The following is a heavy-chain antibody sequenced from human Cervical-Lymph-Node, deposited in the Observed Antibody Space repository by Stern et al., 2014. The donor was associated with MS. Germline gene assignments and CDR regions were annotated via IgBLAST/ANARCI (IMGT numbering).Heavy chain of an antibody. V-gene: IGHV1-69*06. CDR3: ARGSGDNWFGP. J-gene: IGHJ5*02. Sequence: QVQLVQSGAEVKKPGSSVKLSCKSSGGISWVRQAPGQGLEWMGGVIPVVGTPNYAQKFQGRVTISADTSANTTSLHLSRLTSADTAVYYCARGSGDNWFGPWGQGTLVTVSS. CDR1: GG. CDR2: VIPVVGTP. D-gene: IGHD3-10*01.